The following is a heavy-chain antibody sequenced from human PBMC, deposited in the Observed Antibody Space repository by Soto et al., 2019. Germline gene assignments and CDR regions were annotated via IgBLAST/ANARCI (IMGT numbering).Heavy chain of an antibody. D-gene: IGHD2-8*01. V-gene: IGHV1-18*01. Sequence: GAAVKVSCKASGYIFVNYGISWVRQAPGQGLERMGWISAYNGNTNYAQKFQGRVTMSTDTSTSTAYMELRNLRSDDTAMYYCARDQCTNGVCYTGYWGQGTQVTSPQ. CDR3: ARDQCTNGVCYTGY. J-gene: IGHJ4*02. CDR2: ISAYNGNT. CDR1: GYIFVNYG.